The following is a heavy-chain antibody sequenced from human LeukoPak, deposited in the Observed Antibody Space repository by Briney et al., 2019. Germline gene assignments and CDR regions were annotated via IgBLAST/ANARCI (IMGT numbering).Heavy chain of an antibody. CDR3: ARVGSSSWTSLGY. Sequence: ASVKVSCKASGYTFTSYGISWVRQAPGQGLEWMGWISAYNRNTNYAQKLQGRLTMTRDTSISKDYMELSRLRSDDTAVYYCARVGSSSWTSLGYWGQGTLVTVSS. J-gene: IGHJ4*02. V-gene: IGHV1-18*01. CDR1: GYTFTSYG. D-gene: IGHD6-13*01. CDR2: ISAYNRNT.